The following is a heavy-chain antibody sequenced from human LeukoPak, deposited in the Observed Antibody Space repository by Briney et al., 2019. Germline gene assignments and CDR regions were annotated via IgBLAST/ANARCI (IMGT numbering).Heavy chain of an antibody. J-gene: IGHJ4*02. V-gene: IGHV3-30-3*01. CDR3: AKDQSRDDSSGYFFN. CDR1: GFTFSSYA. D-gene: IGHD3-22*01. Sequence: PGRSLKLSCAASGFTFSSYALHWVRQAPGKGLEWVTCISYDGNNKYYTDSVKGRFTITRDNPKNTLYLQMNSLRVEDTAVYYCAKDQSRDDSSGYFFNWAQGPLVTVSS. CDR2: ISYDGNNK.